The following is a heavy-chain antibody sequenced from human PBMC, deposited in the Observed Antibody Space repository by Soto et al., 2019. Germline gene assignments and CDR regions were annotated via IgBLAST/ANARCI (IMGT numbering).Heavy chain of an antibody. Sequence: EVQLVESGGGLVQPGGSLRLPCAASGFTFSTYWMTWVRQPPGKGLEWVASINQDGSEGYYVDSVRGRFTISRDTAKNSLYLQMNSLRAEDTAVYYCVCGGNFFVYWGQGTLVTVSP. J-gene: IGHJ4*02. CDR1: GFTFSTYW. V-gene: IGHV3-7*01. D-gene: IGHD3-16*01. CDR2: INQDGSEG. CDR3: VCGGNFFVY.